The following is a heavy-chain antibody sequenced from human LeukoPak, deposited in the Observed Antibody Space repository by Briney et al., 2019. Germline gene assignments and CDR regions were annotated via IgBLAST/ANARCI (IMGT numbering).Heavy chain of an antibody. Sequence: GRSLRLSCAASGFTFSNFYMSWIRQAPGKGLEWVSFISSASTYTNFADSVKGRFTVSRDNAKNSLFLQMNSLRAEDTAVYYCAKFLTGQYDAFDIWGQGTMVTVSA. D-gene: IGHD3-9*01. CDR3: AKFLTGQYDAFDI. CDR1: GFTFSNFY. CDR2: ISSASTYT. J-gene: IGHJ3*02. V-gene: IGHV3-11*03.